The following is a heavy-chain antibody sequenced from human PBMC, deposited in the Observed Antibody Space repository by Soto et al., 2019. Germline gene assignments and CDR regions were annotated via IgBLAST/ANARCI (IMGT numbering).Heavy chain of an antibody. D-gene: IGHD3-22*01. CDR3: AKPYYYDSSGYYYFDY. CDR2: ISGSGGST. J-gene: IGHJ4*02. V-gene: IGHV3-23*01. CDR1: GFTFSSYA. Sequence: GGSLRLSCAASGFTFSSYAMSWVRQAPGKGLEWVSAISGSGGSTYYADSVKGRFTISRDNSKNTLYLQMNSLRAEDTAVYYCAKPYYYDSSGYYYFDYWGQGTLVTVS.